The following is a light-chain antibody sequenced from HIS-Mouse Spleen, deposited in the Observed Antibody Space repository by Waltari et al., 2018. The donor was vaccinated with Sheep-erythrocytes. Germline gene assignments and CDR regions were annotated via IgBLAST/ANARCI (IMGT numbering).Light chain of an antibody. CDR2: AAS. CDR3: QQANSFPIT. CDR1: QVISSW. V-gene: IGKV1-12*01. J-gene: IGKJ5*01. Sequence: DIQMTQSPSSASASVGDRVTITCRASQVISSWLAWYQQKPGKAPKLLIYAASRLQSGVPSRFIGSGSVTEFTLTISSLKPEDFATYYCQQANSFPITFGQGTRLEIK.